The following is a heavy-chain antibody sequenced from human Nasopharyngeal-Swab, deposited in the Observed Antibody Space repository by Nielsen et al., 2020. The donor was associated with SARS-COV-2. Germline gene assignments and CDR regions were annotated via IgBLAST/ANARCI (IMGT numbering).Heavy chain of an antibody. CDR2: ISSSSSTI. D-gene: IGHD5-18*01. Sequence: VRQAPGKGLEWVSYISSSSSTIYYADSVKGRFTISRGNAKNSLYLQMNSLRDEDSAVYYCAREGGYRYGYRLYYYYGMDVWGQGTTVTVSS. CDR3: AREGGYRYGYRLYYYYGMDV. V-gene: IGHV3-48*02. J-gene: IGHJ6*02.